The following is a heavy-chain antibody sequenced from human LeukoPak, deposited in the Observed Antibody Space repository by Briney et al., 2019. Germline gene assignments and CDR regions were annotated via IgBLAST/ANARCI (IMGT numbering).Heavy chain of an antibody. J-gene: IGHJ4*02. CDR1: GDSISSYY. D-gene: IGHD2-2*01. Sequence: SETLSLTCTVSGDSISSYYWSWIRQPPGKGLEWIGYIYYSGSTNYNPSLKSRVTISVDTSKNQFSLKLSSVTAADTAVYYCARGSGVPADPFDYWGQGTLVTISS. V-gene: IGHV4-59*01. CDR3: ARGSGVPADPFDY. CDR2: IYYSGST.